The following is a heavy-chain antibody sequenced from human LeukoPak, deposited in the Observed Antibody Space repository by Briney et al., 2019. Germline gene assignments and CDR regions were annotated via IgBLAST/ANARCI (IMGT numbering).Heavy chain of an antibody. J-gene: IGHJ4*02. CDR3: ARGNIVIVPAALYFDY. CDR2: IYYTGST. D-gene: IGHD2-2*01. V-gene: IGHV4-59*08. CDR1: GGSISSYY. Sequence: SETLSLTCTVSGGSISSYYWSWIRQPPGKGLEWIGYIYYTGSTYYNPSLKSRVTISVDTSKNQFSLKLSSVIAADTAVYSCARGNIVIVPAALYFDYWGQGTLVTVSS.